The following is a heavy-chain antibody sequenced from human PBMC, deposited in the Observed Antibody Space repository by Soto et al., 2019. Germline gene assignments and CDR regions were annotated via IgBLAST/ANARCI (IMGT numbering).Heavy chain of an antibody. Sequence: QVQLVQSGAEVKKPGASVKVSCKASGYTFTSYGVSWVRQAPGQGLEWMGWISGYNGNTNYAQKLQGIVTMTTDTSTSTDYMELRRLRSDDTAVYYCARAGKYYYGAGSPYYSGMDVWGQGITVTVSS. J-gene: IGHJ6*02. CDR2: ISGYNGNT. CDR3: ARAGKYYYGAGSPYYSGMDV. V-gene: IGHV1-18*04. CDR1: GYTFTSYG. D-gene: IGHD3-10*01.